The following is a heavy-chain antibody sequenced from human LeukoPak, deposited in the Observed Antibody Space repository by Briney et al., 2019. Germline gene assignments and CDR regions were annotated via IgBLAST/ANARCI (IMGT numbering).Heavy chain of an antibody. J-gene: IGHJ5*01. D-gene: IGHD3-10*01. V-gene: IGHV4-59*08. Sequence: SETLSLTCSVSGGSISGYYWSWIRQPPGKGLEWIGYIHYSGSTHYNPSLKSRVTISVDTSKNQFSLKLSSVTAADTAVYYCARQPKSCAPGIFITGKACWFDSWGQGTLVTVSP. CDR1: GGSISGYY. CDR3: ARQPKSCAPGIFITGKACWFDS. CDR2: IHYSGST.